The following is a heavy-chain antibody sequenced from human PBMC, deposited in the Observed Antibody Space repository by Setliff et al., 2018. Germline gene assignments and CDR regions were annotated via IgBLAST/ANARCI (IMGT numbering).Heavy chain of an antibody. CDR3: TRDSNHKRRSGRDY. V-gene: IGHV3-15*01. J-gene: IGHJ4*02. Sequence: GGSLRLSCAASGFTFSNDWMSWVRQAPGKGLEWIGHIKSKTDGGTTDYAAPVKGRFTISRDDSKNTLYLQMNSLKTEDTAVYYCTRDSNHKRRSGRDYWGQGTLVTVSS. CDR2: IKSKTDGGTT. CDR1: GFTFSNDW.